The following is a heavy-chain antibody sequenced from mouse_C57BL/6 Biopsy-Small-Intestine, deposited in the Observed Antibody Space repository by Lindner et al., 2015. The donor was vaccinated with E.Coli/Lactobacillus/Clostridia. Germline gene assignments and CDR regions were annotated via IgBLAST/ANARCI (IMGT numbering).Heavy chain of an antibody. CDR1: GYAFSSSW. D-gene: IGHD2-12*01. J-gene: IGHJ4*01. CDR3: ARSYSYYSYGYYAMDY. V-gene: IGHV1-82*01. CDR2: IYPGDGDT. Sequence: VQLQESGPELVKPGASVKISCKASGYAFSSSWMNWVKQRPGKGLEWIGRIYPGDGDTNYNGKFKGKATLTADKSSSTAYMQLSSLTSEDSAVYFCARSYSYYSYGYYAMDYWGQGTSVTVSS.